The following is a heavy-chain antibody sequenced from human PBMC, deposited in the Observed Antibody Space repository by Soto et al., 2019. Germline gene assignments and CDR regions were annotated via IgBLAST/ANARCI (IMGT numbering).Heavy chain of an antibody. CDR3: AHRDASLYGSGSYYNWFDP. J-gene: IGHJ5*02. D-gene: IGHD3-10*01. CDR1: GFSLSTSGVG. V-gene: IGHV2-5*02. Sequence: GSGPTLVNPTQTLTLTCTFSGFSLSTSGVGVGWIRQPPGKALEWLALIYWDDDKRYSPSLKSRLTITKDTSKNQVVLTMTNMDPVDTATYYCAHRDASLYGSGSYYNWFDPWGQGTLVTVSS. CDR2: IYWDDDK.